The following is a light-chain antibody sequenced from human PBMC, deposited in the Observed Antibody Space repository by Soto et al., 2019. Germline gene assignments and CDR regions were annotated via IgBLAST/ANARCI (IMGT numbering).Light chain of an antibody. CDR3: SSYTRTIVF. Sequence: QSALTQPASVSGSPVQSITISCTGTSGDIGACNCVSCYQQHPGKAPQLLIYDVTYRPSGVSNRFSVSKSGSTASLTISGLQAEDEAYYYCSSYTRTIVFFCGGTKLTVL. CDR1: SGDIGACNC. CDR2: DVT. J-gene: IGLJ2*01. V-gene: IGLV2-14*03.